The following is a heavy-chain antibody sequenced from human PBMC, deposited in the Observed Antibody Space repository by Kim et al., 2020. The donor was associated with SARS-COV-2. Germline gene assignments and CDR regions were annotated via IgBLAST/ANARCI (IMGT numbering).Heavy chain of an antibody. Sequence: ASVKVSCKVSGYTLTELSMHWVRQAPGKGLEWMGGFDPEDGETIYAQKFQGRVTMTEDTSTDTAYMELSSLRSEDTAVYYCATDYDYYDSSGLDYWGQGTLVTVSS. V-gene: IGHV1-24*01. D-gene: IGHD3-22*01. CDR2: FDPEDGET. J-gene: IGHJ4*02. CDR3: ATDYDYYDSSGLDY. CDR1: GYTLTELS.